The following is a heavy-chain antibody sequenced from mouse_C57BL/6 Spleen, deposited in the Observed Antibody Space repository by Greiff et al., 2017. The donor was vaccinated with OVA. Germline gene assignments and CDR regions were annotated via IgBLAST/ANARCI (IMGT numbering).Heavy chain of an antibody. D-gene: IGHD2-4*01. Sequence: QVQLKQPGAELVKPGASVKLSCKASGYTFTSYWMHWVKQRPGQGLEWIGMIHPNSGSTNYNEKFKSKATLTVDKSSSTAYMQLSSLTSEDSAVYYCARHYDYDGYAMDYWGQGTSVTVSS. CDR1: GYTFTSYW. V-gene: IGHV1-64*01. CDR3: ARHYDYDGYAMDY. J-gene: IGHJ4*01. CDR2: IHPNSGST.